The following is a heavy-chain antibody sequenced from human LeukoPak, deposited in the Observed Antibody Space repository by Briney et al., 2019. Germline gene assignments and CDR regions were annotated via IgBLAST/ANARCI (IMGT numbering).Heavy chain of an antibody. CDR2: ISSSSTTI. V-gene: IGHV3-48*01. D-gene: IGHD6-19*01. CDR3: ARDIVVAGVFEY. Sequence: GGSLRLSCAASGLTFSSYSMNWVRQAPGKGLEWVSYISSSSTTIYYADSVEGRFTISRDNAKNSLYLQMNSLRAEDTAVYYCARDIVVAGVFEYWGQGTLATVSS. CDR1: GLTFSSYS. J-gene: IGHJ4*02.